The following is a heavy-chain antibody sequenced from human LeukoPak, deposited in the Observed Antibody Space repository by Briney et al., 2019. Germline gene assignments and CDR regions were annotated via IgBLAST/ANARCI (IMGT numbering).Heavy chain of an antibody. CDR2: IYTSGST. CDR3: ARAAGYSYGRLFDY. J-gene: IGHJ4*02. CDR1: GGSISSGSYY. V-gene: IGHV4-61*02. Sequence: SQTLSLTCTVSGGSISSGSYYWSWIRQPAGKGLEWIGRIYTSGSTNYNPSLKSRVTISVDTSKNQFSLKLSSVTAADTAVYYCARAAGYSYGRLFDYWGQGTLVTVSS. D-gene: IGHD5-18*01.